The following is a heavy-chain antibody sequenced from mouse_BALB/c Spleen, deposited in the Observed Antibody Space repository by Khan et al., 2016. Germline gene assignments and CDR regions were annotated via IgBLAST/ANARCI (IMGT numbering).Heavy chain of an antibody. D-gene: IGHD3-3*01. CDR1: GYTFTHYW. CDR3: ARIECRDVVDY. V-gene: IGHV1-7*01. Sequence: QVQLQQSGAELAKPGASVKMSCKASGYTFTHYWMHWLKQRPGQGLEWIGYINPSAGYTDYTQKFRDQATLTADKSSSTVYMQLSSLTSEDSAVYFWARIECRDVVDYWGQGTALTVSS. CDR2: INPSAGYT. J-gene: IGHJ2*01.